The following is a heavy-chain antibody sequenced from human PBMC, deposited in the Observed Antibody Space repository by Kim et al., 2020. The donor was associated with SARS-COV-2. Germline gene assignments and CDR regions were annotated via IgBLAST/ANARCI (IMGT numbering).Heavy chain of an antibody. D-gene: IGHD6-19*01. CDR2: ISSSGSTI. Sequence: GGSLRLSCAASGFTFSDYYMSWIRQAPGKGLEWVSYISSSGSTIYYADSVKGRFTISRDNAKNSLYLQMNSLRAEDTAVYYCARVMQEIAVAGNSDYYYGMDVWGQGTTVTVSS. V-gene: IGHV3-11*01. J-gene: IGHJ6*02. CDR3: ARVMQEIAVAGNSDYYYGMDV. CDR1: GFTFSDYY.